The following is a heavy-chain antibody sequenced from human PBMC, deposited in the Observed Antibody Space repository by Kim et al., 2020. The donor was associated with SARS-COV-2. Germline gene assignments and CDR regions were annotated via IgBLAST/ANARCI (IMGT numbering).Heavy chain of an antibody. D-gene: IGHD6-13*01. V-gene: IGHV3-23*03. Sequence: GGSLRLSCAASGFTFSSYAMSWVRQAPGKGLEWVSVIYSGGSSTYYADSVKGRFTISRDNSKNTLYLQMNSLRAEDTAVYYCAKDREVAAAGTIGVFDYWSQGTQVAVSS. CDR1: GFTFSSYA. CDR3: AKDREVAAAGTIGVFDY. J-gene: IGHJ4*02. CDR2: IYSGGSST.